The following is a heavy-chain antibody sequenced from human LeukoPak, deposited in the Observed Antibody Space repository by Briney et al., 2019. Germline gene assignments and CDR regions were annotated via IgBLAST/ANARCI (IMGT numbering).Heavy chain of an antibody. CDR1: GFTFDDYA. Sequence: PGGSLRLSCAASGFTFDDYAMHWVRQAPGKGLEWVAGIGWNIGSIGYADSVKGRFTISRDNAKKSLYLQMNSLRPEDTALYYCAKVVAAAQTVSAFDIWGQGTMVTVSS. V-gene: IGHV3-9*01. CDR3: AKVVAAAQTVSAFDI. CDR2: IGWNIGSI. D-gene: IGHD6-13*01. J-gene: IGHJ3*02.